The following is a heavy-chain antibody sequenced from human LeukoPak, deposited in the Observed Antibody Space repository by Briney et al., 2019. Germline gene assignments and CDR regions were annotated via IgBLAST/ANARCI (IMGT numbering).Heavy chain of an antibody. V-gene: IGHV3-30-3*01. Sequence: PGGSLRLSCAASGFTFRSYAIHWVRQAPGKGLEWVAVISYDGSNKYYADSVKGRFTISRDNSKNTLYLQMNSLRAEDTAVYYCARDGAQLLWFGESRGYFDYWGQGTLVTVSS. CDR2: ISYDGSNK. D-gene: IGHD3-10*01. J-gene: IGHJ4*02. CDR3: ARDGAQLLWFGESRGYFDY. CDR1: GFTFRSYA.